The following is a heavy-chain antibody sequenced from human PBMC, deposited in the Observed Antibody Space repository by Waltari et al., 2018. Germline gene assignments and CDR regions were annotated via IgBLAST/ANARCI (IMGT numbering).Heavy chain of an antibody. Sequence: EVQLVESGGGLVKPGGSLRLSCAASGFTFSNAWMSWVRQAPGKGLEWVGRIKSKTDGGTTDYAAPVKGRFTISRDDSKNTLYLQMNSLKTEDTAVYYCTTDRLVHIQLQNYYMDVWGKGTTVTISS. J-gene: IGHJ6*03. D-gene: IGHD5-18*01. CDR3: TTDRLVHIQLQNYYMDV. V-gene: IGHV3-15*01. CDR2: IKSKTDGGTT. CDR1: GFTFSNAW.